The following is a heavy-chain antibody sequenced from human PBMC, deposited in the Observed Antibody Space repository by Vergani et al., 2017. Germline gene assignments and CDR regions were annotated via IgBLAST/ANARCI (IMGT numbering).Heavy chain of an antibody. Sequence: QVQLQESGPGLVKPSQTLSLTCSVSGDYISSGVYYWNWIRQHPGKGLEWIGYIYSTGSTHHNPSLRRRINMSVDTSKNQFSLKLNSVTAADTAMYYCARMGGYDEGDAGRIGYFDSWGPGILVTVSS. CDR2: IYSTGST. J-gene: IGHJ4*02. D-gene: IGHD3-22*01. CDR3: ARMGGYDEGDAGRIGYFDS. V-gene: IGHV4-31*03. CDR1: GDYISSGVYY.